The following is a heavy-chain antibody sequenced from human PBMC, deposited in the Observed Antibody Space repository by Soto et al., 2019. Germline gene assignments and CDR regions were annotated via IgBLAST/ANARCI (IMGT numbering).Heavy chain of an antibody. D-gene: IGHD4-4*01. V-gene: IGHV5-51*01. CDR3: ARIAVEGLTTVGIDY. CDR2: IYPGDSDT. J-gene: IGHJ4*02. CDR1: GYSFTRYW. Sequence: PGESLKISCKGSGYSFTRYWIGWVRQMPGKGLEWMGIIYPGDSDTRYSPSFQGQVTISADKSISTAYLQWSSLKASDTAMYYCARIAVEGLTTVGIDYWGQGTLVTLSS.